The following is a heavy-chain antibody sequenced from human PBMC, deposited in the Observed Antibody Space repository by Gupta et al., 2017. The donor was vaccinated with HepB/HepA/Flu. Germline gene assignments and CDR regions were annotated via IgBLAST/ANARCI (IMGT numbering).Heavy chain of an antibody. J-gene: IGHJ4*02. CDR1: GFTFRRYA. D-gene: IGHD2-2*02. Sequence: EVQLLESGGGLVQPGGSLRLSCAASGFTFRRYAMSWVRQATGKGLEWVSAISGSGGSTYYADSVKGRFTISRDNSKNTLYLQMNSLGAEDTAVDYCAKYAVVVPAAILWGVVDYWGQGTLVTGSS. CDR2: ISGSGGST. CDR3: AKYAVVVPAAILWGVVDY. V-gene: IGHV3-23*01.